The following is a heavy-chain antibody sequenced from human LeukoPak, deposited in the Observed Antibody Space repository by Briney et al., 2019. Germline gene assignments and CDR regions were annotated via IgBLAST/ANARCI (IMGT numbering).Heavy chain of an antibody. V-gene: IGHV4-39*01. CDR2: IYYSGST. J-gene: IGHJ4*02. D-gene: IGHD3-10*01. Sequence: SETLSLTCGVSGGSISSSNSYWGWIRQPPGKGLEWIASIYYSGSTYYNPSLKSRVTISVDTSKNQFSLELSSVSAADTAVYFCARKPIFYDSGRHWYYFDEWGQGTLVTVSS. CDR3: ARKPIFYDSGRHWYYFDE. CDR1: GGSISSSNSY.